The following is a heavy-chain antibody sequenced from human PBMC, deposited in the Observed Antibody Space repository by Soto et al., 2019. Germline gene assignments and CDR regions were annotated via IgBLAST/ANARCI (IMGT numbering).Heavy chain of an antibody. CDR2: IYYSGST. D-gene: IGHD2-2*02. CDR1: GGSISSGGYY. Sequence: CTVSGGSISSGGYYWSWIRQHPGKGLEWIGYIYYSGSTYYNPSLKSRVTISVDTSKNQFSLKLSSVTAADTAVYYCARGHCSSTSCYTPXVGIIAVAGTLSGGMDVWGQGTTVTVSS. J-gene: IGHJ6*02. CDR3: ARGHCSSTSCYTPXVGIIAVAGTLSGGMDV. V-gene: IGHV4-31*03.